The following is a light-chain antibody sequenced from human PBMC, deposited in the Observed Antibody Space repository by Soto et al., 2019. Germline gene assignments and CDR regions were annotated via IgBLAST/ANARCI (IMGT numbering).Light chain of an antibody. CDR3: SLYRSSTTLV. Sequence: QSVLTQPPSVSGSPGQLVTISCTGTSSDIGVYNRVSWYQQPPGTAPKLMIYEVSNRPSGVPDRFSGSKSGNTASLTISGLQAEDEADYYCSLYRSSTTLVFGTGTKVTVL. V-gene: IGLV2-18*01. J-gene: IGLJ1*01. CDR1: SSDIGVYNR. CDR2: EVS.